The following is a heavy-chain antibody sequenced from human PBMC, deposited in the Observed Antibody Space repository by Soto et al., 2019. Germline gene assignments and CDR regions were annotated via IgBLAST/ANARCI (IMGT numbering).Heavy chain of an antibody. CDR3: GRQFYGSGSYYDY. CDR1: GYSFNTYW. D-gene: IGHD3-10*01. J-gene: IGHJ4*02. Sequence: PXESLRISRQGSGYSFNTYWLVWVRQTPGKGLEWMGIVYPGDSDTRYSPSFQGQVTISADKSISNAYLQWSSLKASDTAMYYCGRQFYGSGSYYDYWGQGTLVTVSS. CDR2: VYPGDSDT. V-gene: IGHV5-51*01.